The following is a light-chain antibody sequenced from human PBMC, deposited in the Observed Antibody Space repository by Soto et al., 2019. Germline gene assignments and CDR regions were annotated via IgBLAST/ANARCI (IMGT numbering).Light chain of an antibody. Sequence: QLVLTQSPSASASLGDSVKLTCTLSSGHSSYAIAWHQQRPEKGPRYLMKLNSDGSHSKGDGIPDRFSGSSSGAERYLTISSLQSEDEADYYCQTWVTGIQVFGGGTKLTVL. J-gene: IGLJ2*01. CDR3: QTWVTGIQV. V-gene: IGLV4-69*01. CDR2: LNSDGSH. CDR1: SGHSSYA.